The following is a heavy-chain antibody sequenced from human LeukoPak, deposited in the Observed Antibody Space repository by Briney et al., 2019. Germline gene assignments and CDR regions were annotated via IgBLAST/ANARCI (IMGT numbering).Heavy chain of an antibody. CDR1: GFTFSSYS. D-gene: IGHD3-10*01. CDR2: ISSSSSYI. Sequence: GGSLRLSCAASGFTFSSYSMNWVRQAPGKGLEWVSSISSSSSYIYYADSVKGRFTISRDNAKNSLYLQMNSLRAEDTAVYYCARGRITMVRGLVFRHPGTQNYYMDVWGKGTTVTVSS. V-gene: IGHV3-21*04. CDR3: ARGRITMVRGLVFRHPGTQNYYMDV. J-gene: IGHJ6*03.